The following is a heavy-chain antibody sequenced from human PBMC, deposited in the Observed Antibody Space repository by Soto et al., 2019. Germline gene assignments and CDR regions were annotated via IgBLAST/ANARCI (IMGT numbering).Heavy chain of an antibody. V-gene: IGHV3-48*03. CDR1: GFTFSSHE. J-gene: IGHJ4*02. CDR2: ISGSGVTT. CDR3: ARVGAY. Sequence: GGSLRLSCAASGFTFSSHEMNWVRQAPGKGLEWISYISGSGVTTYYADSVRGRFIVSRDNAQESLFLQMNSLRVEDTAIYYCARVGAYWGQGCLVTVSS. D-gene: IGHD3-16*01.